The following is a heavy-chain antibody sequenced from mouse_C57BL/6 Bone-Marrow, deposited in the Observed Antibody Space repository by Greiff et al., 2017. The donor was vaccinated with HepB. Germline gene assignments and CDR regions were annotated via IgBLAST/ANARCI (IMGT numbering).Heavy chain of an antibody. D-gene: IGHD1-1*01. CDR1: GYTFTSYW. Sequence: VQLQQPGAELVMPGASVKLSCKASGYTFTSYWMHWVKQRPGQGLEWIGEIDPSDSYTNYNQKFKGKSTLTVDKSSSTAYMQLSSLTSEDSAVYYCARDYGSSYVGYYAMDYWGQGTSVTVSS. CDR2: IDPSDSYT. CDR3: ARDYGSSYVGYYAMDY. V-gene: IGHV1-69*01. J-gene: IGHJ4*01.